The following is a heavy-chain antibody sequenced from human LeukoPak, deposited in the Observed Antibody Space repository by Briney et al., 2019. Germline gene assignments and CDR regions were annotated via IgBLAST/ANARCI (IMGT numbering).Heavy chain of an antibody. CDR3: ARVVAKDWFDP. J-gene: IGHJ5*02. CDR1: GGSISSYY. Sequence: PSETLSLTCTVYGGSISSYYWSWIRQPPGKGLEWIGYIYYSGSTNYNPSLKSRVTISVDMSKNHFSLKLSSVTAADTAVYYCARVVAKDWFDPWGQGSLVTVSS. D-gene: IGHD2-15*01. V-gene: IGHV4-59*01. CDR2: IYYSGST.